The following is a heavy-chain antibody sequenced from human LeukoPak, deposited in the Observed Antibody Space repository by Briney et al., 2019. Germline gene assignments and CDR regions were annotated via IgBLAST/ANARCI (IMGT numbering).Heavy chain of an antibody. CDR2: INHSGST. CDR1: GGSFSGYY. Sequence: SETLSLTCAVYGGSFSGYYWSWIRQPPGKGLEWIGEINHSGSTNYNPSLKSRVTISVDTSKNQFSLKLSSVTVADTAVYYCSGGYPYYYYGMDVWGQGTTVTVSS. J-gene: IGHJ6*02. V-gene: IGHV4-34*01. CDR3: SGGYPYYYYGMDV.